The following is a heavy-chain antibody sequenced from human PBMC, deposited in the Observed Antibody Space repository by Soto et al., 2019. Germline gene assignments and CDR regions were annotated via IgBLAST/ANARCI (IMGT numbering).Heavy chain of an antibody. CDR1: GGSISSGGYY. Sequence: LSLTCTVSGGSISSGGYYWSWIRQHPGKGLEWIGYIYYSGSTYYNPYLKSRVTISVDTSKDQFSLKLSSVTAADTAVYYCARSPGTVTTSSPHYYYYYGMDVWGQGTTVTVSS. CDR3: ARSPGTVTTSSPHYYYYYGMDV. D-gene: IGHD4-17*01. CDR2: IYYSGST. J-gene: IGHJ6*02. V-gene: IGHV4-31*03.